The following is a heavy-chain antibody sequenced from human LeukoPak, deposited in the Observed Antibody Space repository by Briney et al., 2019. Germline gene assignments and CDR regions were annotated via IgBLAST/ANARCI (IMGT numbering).Heavy chain of an antibody. CDR1: GGTFSSYA. CDR3: ARAFYSSSLGGAFDI. Sequence: SVKVSCKASGGTFSSYAISWVRQAPGQGLEWIGGIIPIFGTANYAQKFQGRVTITTDESTSTAYMELSSLRSEDTAVYYCARAFYSSSLGGAFDIWGQGTMVTVSS. J-gene: IGHJ3*02. CDR2: IIPIFGTA. D-gene: IGHD6-6*01. V-gene: IGHV1-69*05.